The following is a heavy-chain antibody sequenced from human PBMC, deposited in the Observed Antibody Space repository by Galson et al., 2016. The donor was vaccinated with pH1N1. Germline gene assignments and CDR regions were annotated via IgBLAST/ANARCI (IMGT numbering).Heavy chain of an antibody. CDR3: ARAEGEWIALPWVS. Sequence: SVKVSCKASDYMFSSYAITWVRQAPGQGLEWMGGIIPVFGTTNYAQKSQGRVTLTTDESTSTAFMELKSLRSDDTALYFCARAEGEWIALPWVSWGQGTLVIVSS. D-gene: IGHD3-16*01. J-gene: IGHJ5*02. CDR2: IIPVFGTT. V-gene: IGHV1-69*05. CDR1: DYMFSSYA.